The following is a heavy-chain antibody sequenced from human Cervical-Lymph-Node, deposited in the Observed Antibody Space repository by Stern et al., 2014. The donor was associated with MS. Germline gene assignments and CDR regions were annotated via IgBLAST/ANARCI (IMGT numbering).Heavy chain of an antibody. Sequence: VQLVQSGAEVKKPGASVKVSCKTSGYTFSTYGITWVRQAPGQGPEWMGWIGGHNGNTNFAERFQGRLAMTTGTSTRTAYMELRSLRYDDTAVYFCARDPGGYFHGMDVWGQGTTVTV. CDR3: ARDPGGYFHGMDV. J-gene: IGHJ6*02. CDR1: GYTFSTYG. CDR2: IGGHNGNT. D-gene: IGHD3-10*01. V-gene: IGHV1-18*01.